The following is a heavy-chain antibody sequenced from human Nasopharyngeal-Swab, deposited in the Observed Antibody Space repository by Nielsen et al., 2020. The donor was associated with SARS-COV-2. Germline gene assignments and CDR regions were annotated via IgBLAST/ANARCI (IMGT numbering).Heavy chain of an antibody. J-gene: IGHJ4*02. D-gene: IGHD6-6*01. CDR1: GGSISSGGYY. V-gene: IGHV4-39*07. CDR3: ARYASHRQYSSSSRFDY. Sequence: SETLSLTCSVSGGSISSGGYYWSWIRQSPGKGLEWIGEINHSGSTNYNPSLKSRVTISVDTSKNQFSLKLSSVTAADTAVYYCARYASHRQYSSSSRFDYWGQGTLVTVSS. CDR2: INHSGST.